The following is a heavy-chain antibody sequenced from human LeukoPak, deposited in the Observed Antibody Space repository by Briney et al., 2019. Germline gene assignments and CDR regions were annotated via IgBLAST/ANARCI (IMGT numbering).Heavy chain of an antibody. Sequence: GGSLRLSCAASGFTFSNYAMNWVRQAPGKGLEWVSLISGSTGSTYYADSVKGRFSISRDNSKNTVYLQMNSLRVEDTAVYYCARVLSGTCFDYWGQGTLVTVSS. V-gene: IGHV3-23*01. CDR1: GFTFSNYA. J-gene: IGHJ4*02. CDR2: ISGSTGST. D-gene: IGHD6-13*01. CDR3: ARVLSGTCFDY.